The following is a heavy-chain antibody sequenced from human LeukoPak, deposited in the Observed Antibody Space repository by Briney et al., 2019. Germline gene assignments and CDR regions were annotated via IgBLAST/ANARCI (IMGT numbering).Heavy chain of an antibody. Sequence: GESLKISCKASGYTFGNYWIGWVRQTPAKGLEWLGNIYPDDSDVKYSPSFQGQVTISADRSFNTAYLQWRSLKASDTAMYYCARVYDAWSGFSQYYFDYWGHGTLVTVSS. V-gene: IGHV5-51*01. CDR1: GYTFGNYW. D-gene: IGHD3-3*01. CDR2: IYPDDSDV. J-gene: IGHJ4*01. CDR3: ARVYDAWSGFSQYYFDY.